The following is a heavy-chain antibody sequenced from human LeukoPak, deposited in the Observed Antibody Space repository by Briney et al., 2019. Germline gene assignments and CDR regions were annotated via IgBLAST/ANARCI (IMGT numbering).Heavy chain of an antibody. CDR2: IYSGGST. D-gene: IGHD3-16*01. CDR3: AKGTQFGSTHWFDP. Sequence: PGGSLRLSCAASGFTVSSNYMSWVRQAPVKGLEWVSVIYSGGSTYYAGSVKGRFTISRDNSINTLYLQMNSLRAEDTAVYYCAKGTQFGSTHWFDPWGQGTLVTVSS. V-gene: IGHV3-53*01. CDR1: GFTVSSNY. J-gene: IGHJ5*02.